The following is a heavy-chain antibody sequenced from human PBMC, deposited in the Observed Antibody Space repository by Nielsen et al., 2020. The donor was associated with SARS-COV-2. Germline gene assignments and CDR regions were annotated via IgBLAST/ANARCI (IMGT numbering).Heavy chain of an antibody. V-gene: IGHV4-34*01. D-gene: IGHD4-17*01. CDR1: GGSFTDSY. J-gene: IGHJ3*02. CDR3: ARDYFGDYLDAFDI. Sequence: SETLSLTCAVSGGSFTDSYWTWIRQPPGKGLEWIGDINHSGSANYNPSLKSRVTISLDTSKNQFFLNLSSVTAADRAIYYCARDYFGDYLDAFDIWGQGTMVTVSS. CDR2: INHSGSA.